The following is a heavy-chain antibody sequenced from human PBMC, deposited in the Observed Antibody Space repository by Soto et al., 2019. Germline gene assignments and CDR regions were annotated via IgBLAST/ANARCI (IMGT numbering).Heavy chain of an antibody. Sequence: PLETLSLTDRVWGGLIINSGYYGGWIREPQGKGLEWIGSIYYSGTTSYNPSLKPRVTISADTSKNRFSLKLNSVTASDPAVYYCASPDHHDISGIMGPDYWGQGTLVSVYS. J-gene: IGHJ4*02. V-gene: IGHV4-39*01. CDR2: IYYSGTT. D-gene: IGHD3-22*01. CDR3: ASPDHHDISGIMGPDY. CDR1: GGLIINSGYY.